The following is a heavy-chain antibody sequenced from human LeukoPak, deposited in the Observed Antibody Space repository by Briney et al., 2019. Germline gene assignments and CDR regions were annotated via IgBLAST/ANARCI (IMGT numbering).Heavy chain of an antibody. CDR1: TGSISSSNW. J-gene: IGHJ4*02. Sequence: PSETLSLTCAVSTGSISSSNWWSWVRQPPGKGLEWIGEIYLNGITNYNPSLKSRVTISVDKSKNQFSLKLSSVTAADTAVYYCAGPYYGSGNYPLRYWGQGTLVTVSS. V-gene: IGHV4-4*02. CDR2: IYLNGIT. CDR3: AGPYYGSGNYPLRY. D-gene: IGHD3-10*01.